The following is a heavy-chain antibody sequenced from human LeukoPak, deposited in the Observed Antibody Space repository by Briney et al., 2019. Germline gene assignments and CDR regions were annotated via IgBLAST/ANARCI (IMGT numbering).Heavy chain of an antibody. V-gene: IGHV4-34*01. CDR2: INHSGDT. Sequence: SETLSLTCAVYGGSFSGYYWSWIRQPPGKGLEWIGEINHSGDTTYNPSLKSRVTVSVDTSKNQFFLKLSSVTAADTAVYYCARFPLHHDYVWGTYDYDYWGQGTLVTVSS. D-gene: IGHD3-16*01. J-gene: IGHJ4*02. CDR3: ARFPLHHDYVWGTYDYDY. CDR1: GGSFSGYY.